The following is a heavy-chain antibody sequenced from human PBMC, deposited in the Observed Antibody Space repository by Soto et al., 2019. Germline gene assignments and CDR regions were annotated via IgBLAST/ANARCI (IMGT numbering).Heavy chain of an antibody. D-gene: IGHD3-22*01. CDR3: ARDGMLEDGMIVVVPGALDI. CDR1: GGTFSSYA. Sequence: SVKVSCKASGGTFSSYAISWVRQAPGQGLEWMGGIIPIFGTANYAQKFQGRVTITADESTSTAYMELSSLRSEDTAVYYCARDGMLEDGMIVVVPGALDIWGQGTMVTVSS. V-gene: IGHV1-69*13. J-gene: IGHJ3*02. CDR2: IIPIFGTA.